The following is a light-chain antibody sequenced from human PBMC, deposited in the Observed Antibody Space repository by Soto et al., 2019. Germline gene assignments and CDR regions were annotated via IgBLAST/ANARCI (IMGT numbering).Light chain of an antibody. V-gene: IGKV3D-15*01. J-gene: IGKJ4*01. CDR2: GAS. CDR3: QQYNNWTPLT. CDR1: QSVSSN. Sequence: EIVMTQSPATLSVSPGERATLSCRASQSVSSNLAWYQQKPCQDPRLLIYGASTRATGITARFSGSGSGTEFTINISSLQYEDFAVYYCQQYNNWTPLTFGGGTKVEIK.